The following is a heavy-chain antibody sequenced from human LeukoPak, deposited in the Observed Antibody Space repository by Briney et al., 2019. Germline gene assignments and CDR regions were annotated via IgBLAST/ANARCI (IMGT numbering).Heavy chain of an antibody. Sequence: GASVKVSCKASGYTFTSYAMNWVRQAPGQGLEWMGGSNTNTGKPTYAQGFTGRFVFSLDTSVSTAYLQISSLKAEDTAVYYCARANFNYGSGSRMFDYWGQGTLVTVSS. CDR1: GYTFTSYA. CDR2: SNTNTGKP. V-gene: IGHV7-4-1*02. J-gene: IGHJ4*02. D-gene: IGHD3-10*01. CDR3: ARANFNYGSGSRMFDY.